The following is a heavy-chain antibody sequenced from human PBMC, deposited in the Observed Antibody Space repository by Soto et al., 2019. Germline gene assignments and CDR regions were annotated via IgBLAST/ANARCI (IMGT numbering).Heavy chain of an antibody. D-gene: IGHD5-18*01. Sequence: GVSLKISCKGSGYSFTTYWIGLVRQMHGKGLEWMGIIYPGDSDTRYSPSLQGQVTMSADKSISTAYLQWSSLKASDTAIYYCARHTADTTMAKLTYGMDVWGQGTTVTVS. CDR3: ARHTADTTMAKLTYGMDV. CDR1: GYSFTTYW. J-gene: IGHJ6*02. CDR2: IYPGDSDT. V-gene: IGHV5-51*01.